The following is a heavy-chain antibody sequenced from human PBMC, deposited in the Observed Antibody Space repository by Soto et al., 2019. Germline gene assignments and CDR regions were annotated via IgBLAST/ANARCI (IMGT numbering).Heavy chain of an antibody. Sequence: GASVKVSCKASGYTFISYGISWVRQAPGQGLEWMGWISAYNGNTNYAQKFQGRVTMSTDTSTSTAYMELRSLRSDDTAVYYCARDGYTVTPNYYYGMDVWGQGTTVTVSS. V-gene: IGHV1-18*01. CDR2: ISAYNGNT. D-gene: IGHD4-4*01. J-gene: IGHJ6*02. CDR1: GYTFISYG. CDR3: ARDGYTVTPNYYYGMDV.